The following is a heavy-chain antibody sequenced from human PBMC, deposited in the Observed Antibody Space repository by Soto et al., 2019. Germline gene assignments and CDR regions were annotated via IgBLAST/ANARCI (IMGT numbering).Heavy chain of an antibody. J-gene: IGHJ4*02. D-gene: IGHD6-13*01. CDR3: ARAVAAAGGY. Sequence: GGSLRLSCAASGFTFSSYWMTWVRQAPGQGLEWVANINQDGSQKYFLDSVKGRFTISRDNAKNSVFLQMNSLRAEDTAVYYCARAVAAAGGYWGQGTLVTVSS. CDR1: GFTFSSYW. CDR2: INQDGSQK. V-gene: IGHV3-7*01.